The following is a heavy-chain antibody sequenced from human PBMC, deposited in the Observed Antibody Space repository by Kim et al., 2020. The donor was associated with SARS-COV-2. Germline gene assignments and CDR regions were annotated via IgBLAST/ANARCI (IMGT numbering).Heavy chain of an antibody. Sequence: SQTLSLTCAISGDSVSSNSAAWNWIRQSPSRGLEWLGRTYYRSKWYNDYAVSVKSRITINPDTSKNQFSLQLNSVTPEDTAVYYCARAQQEKGSIAAADQGAFDIWGQGTMVTVSS. J-gene: IGHJ3*02. V-gene: IGHV6-1*01. CDR1: GDSVSSNSAA. CDR3: ARAQQEKGSIAAADQGAFDI. D-gene: IGHD6-13*01. CDR2: TYYRSKWYN.